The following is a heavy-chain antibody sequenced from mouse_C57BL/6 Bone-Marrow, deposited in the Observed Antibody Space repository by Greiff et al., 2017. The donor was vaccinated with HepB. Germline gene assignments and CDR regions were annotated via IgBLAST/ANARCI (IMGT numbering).Heavy chain of an antibody. CDR2: INPYNGGT. Sequence: EVQLQQSGPVLVKPGASVKMSCKASGYTFTDYYMNWVKQSHGKSLEWIGVINPYNGGTSYNQKFKGKATLTVDKSSRTADMERNSLTSEDSAVYYCAREKRLSFDYWGQGTTLTVSS. CDR1: GYTFTDYY. D-gene: IGHD2-4*01. CDR3: AREKRLSFDY. V-gene: IGHV1-19*01. J-gene: IGHJ2*01.